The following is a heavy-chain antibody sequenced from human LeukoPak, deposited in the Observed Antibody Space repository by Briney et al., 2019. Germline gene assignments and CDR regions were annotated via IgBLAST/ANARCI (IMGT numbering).Heavy chain of an antibody. D-gene: IGHD1-1*01. CDR2: ISAYNGNT. Sequence: ASVTVSFKASGYTFTSYGISWVRPAPGQGGEGMGWISAYNGNTNYAQKLQGRVTMTTDTSTSTAYMELRSLRSDDTAVYYCARGRVERPYFDYWGQGTLVTVSS. J-gene: IGHJ4*02. CDR1: GYTFTSYG. V-gene: IGHV1-18*01. CDR3: ARGRVERPYFDY.